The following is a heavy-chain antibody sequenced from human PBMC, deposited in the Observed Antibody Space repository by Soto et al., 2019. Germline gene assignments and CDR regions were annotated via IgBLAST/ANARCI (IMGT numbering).Heavy chain of an antibody. CDR2: IEQDGNEI. CDR1: GFIFRSYW. CDR3: VRDLKNYFGMDV. Sequence: DVQLVESGGGLVQPGGSVRLSCAASGFIFRSYWMSWVRQAPGKGLEWVANIEQDGNEIFYDGSMKGRFTISRDNAKNSLFLQINSLRAEDTAVYYCVRDLKNYFGMDVWGQGTTVTVSS. J-gene: IGHJ6*02. V-gene: IGHV3-7*01.